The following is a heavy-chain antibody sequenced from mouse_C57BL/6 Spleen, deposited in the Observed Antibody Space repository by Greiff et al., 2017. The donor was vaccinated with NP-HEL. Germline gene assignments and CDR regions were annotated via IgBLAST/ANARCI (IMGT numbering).Heavy chain of an antibody. V-gene: IGHV3-6*01. J-gene: IGHJ4*01. CDR2: ISYDGSN. D-gene: IGHD2-4*01. Sequence: EVKLQESGPGLVKPSQSLSLTCSVTGYSITSGYYWNWIRQFPGNKLEWMGYISYDGSNNYNPSLKNRISITRDTSKNQFFLKLNSVTTEDTATYYCARDDSLYYYAMDYWGQGTSVTVSS. CDR1: GYSITSGYY. CDR3: ARDDSLYYYAMDY.